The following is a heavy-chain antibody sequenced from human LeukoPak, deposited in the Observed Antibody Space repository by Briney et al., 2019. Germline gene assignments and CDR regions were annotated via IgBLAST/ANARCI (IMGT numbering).Heavy chain of an antibody. D-gene: IGHD6-13*01. CDR2: ISAYSGNT. CDR1: GYTFTSYG. CDR3: ARDRRGSRWSVS. J-gene: IGHJ5*01. Sequence: ASVKVSCKASGYTFTSYGISWVRQAPGQGLEWMGWISAYSGNTNYAQKLQGRVTMTTDTSTSTAYMELRSLTSDDTAVYYCARDRRGSRWSVSGGRGPLATVPP. V-gene: IGHV1-18*01.